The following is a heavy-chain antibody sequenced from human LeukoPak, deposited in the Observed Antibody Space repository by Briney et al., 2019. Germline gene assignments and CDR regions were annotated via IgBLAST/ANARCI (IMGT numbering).Heavy chain of an antibody. V-gene: IGHV3-53*01. Sequence: GSLSLSFSASGFTVNSNYMSWVRPAPGKGREWVSVIYSGGSTYYADSVKGRFTISKDNSKNTLYLQMNSLRAEDTAVYYCARAPGYGDYYNWFDPWGQGTLVTVSS. CDR3: ARAPGYGDYYNWFDP. CDR1: GFTVNSNY. CDR2: IYSGGST. J-gene: IGHJ5*02. D-gene: IGHD4-17*01.